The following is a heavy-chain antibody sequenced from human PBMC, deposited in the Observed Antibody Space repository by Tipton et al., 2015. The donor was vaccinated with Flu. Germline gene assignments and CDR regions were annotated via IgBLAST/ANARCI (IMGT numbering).Heavy chain of an antibody. J-gene: IGHJ4*02. CDR2: ISSSTTYM. Sequence: GSLRLSCAASGFAFSSYSMSWVRQAPGKGLEWVSSISSSTTYMSYADSVRCRFTISRDDAENSLYLQMNSLRAEDTAVYYCARDRFKDYWGQGTLVTVSS. CDR3: ARDRFKDY. D-gene: IGHD3-3*01. V-gene: IGHV3-21*01. CDR1: GFAFSSYS.